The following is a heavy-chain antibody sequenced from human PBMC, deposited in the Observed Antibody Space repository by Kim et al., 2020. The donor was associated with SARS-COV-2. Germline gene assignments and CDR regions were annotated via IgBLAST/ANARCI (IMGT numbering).Heavy chain of an antibody. CDR1: GGSISSYY. J-gene: IGHJ1*01. V-gene: IGHV4-59*13. Sequence: SETLSLTCTVSGGSISSYYWSWIRQPPGKGLEWIGYIYYSGSTNYNPSLKSRVTISVDTSKNQFSLKLSSVTAADTAVYYCVGGLAAAGKGEVEHWGQGTLVTVSS. D-gene: IGHD6-13*01. CDR2: IYYSGST. CDR3: VGGLAAAGKGEVEH.